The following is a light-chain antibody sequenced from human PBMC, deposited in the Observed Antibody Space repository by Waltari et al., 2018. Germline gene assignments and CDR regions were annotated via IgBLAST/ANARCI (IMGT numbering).Light chain of an antibody. CDR1: SGHSSNI. V-gene: IGLV4-69*01. CDR3: QTGGHGTWV. J-gene: IGLJ3*02. CDR2: VNRDGSH. Sequence: QLVLTQSPSASASLGASVKLTCTLSSGHSSNIIAWHQQQPEKGPGYLMKVNRDGSHSKGDGMPERFSGSSAGAERYLTISSLQSEDEADYYCQTGGHGTWVFGGGTKLTVL.